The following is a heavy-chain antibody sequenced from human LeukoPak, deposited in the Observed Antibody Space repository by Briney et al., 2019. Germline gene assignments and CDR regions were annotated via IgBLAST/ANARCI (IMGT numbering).Heavy chain of an antibody. V-gene: IGHV3-48*03. CDR3: ERRFDI. CDR2: ISSSGSMI. Sequence: GGSLRLSCAASGFTFSSFEMNWVRQAPGKGLEWVSYISSSGSMIYYADSVKGRFTISRDNAKTSLYLQMNSLRAEDTAVYYCERRFDIWGQGTVVTVSS. CDR1: GFTFSSFE. J-gene: IGHJ3*02.